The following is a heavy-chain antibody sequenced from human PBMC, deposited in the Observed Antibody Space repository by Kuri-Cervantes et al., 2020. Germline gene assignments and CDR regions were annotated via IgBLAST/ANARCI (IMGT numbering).Heavy chain of an antibody. J-gene: IGHJ4*02. V-gene: IGHV3-48*03. CDR2: ISSSGSTI. D-gene: IGHD5/OR15-5a*01. CDR1: GFTFSSYE. CDR3: AREKTKWASTIVYYFDY. Sequence: GGSLRLSCVASGFTFSSYEMNWVRQAPGKGLEWVSYISSSGSTIYYADSVKGRFTISRDNAKNSLYLQMNSLRAEDTAVYYCAREKTKWASTIVYYFDYWGQGTLVTVSS.